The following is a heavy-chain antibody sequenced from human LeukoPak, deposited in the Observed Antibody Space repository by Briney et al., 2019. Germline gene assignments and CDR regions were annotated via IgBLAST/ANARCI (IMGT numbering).Heavy chain of an antibody. Sequence: ASVKVTCKTSGYTFTDYNMHWVRQAPGQGPEWMGWIDPNRGGTNYAHRFQDRVTITRDTSISTVYMELNNLRSDDTAVYYCARDWDQLVPSKGGPPRYFYFMDVWGKGTSVIVSS. D-gene: IGHD2-15*01. CDR1: GYTFTDYN. CDR3: ARDWDQLVPSKGGPPRYFYFMDV. V-gene: IGHV1-2*07. CDR2: IDPNRGGT. J-gene: IGHJ6*03.